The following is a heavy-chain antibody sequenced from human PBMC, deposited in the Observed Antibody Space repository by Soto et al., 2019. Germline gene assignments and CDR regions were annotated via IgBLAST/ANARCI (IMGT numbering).Heavy chain of an antibody. D-gene: IGHD2-21*01. CDR1: EFIFSSYW. CDR2: INSDGSST. CDR3: AKDIAVFNSHFGMDV. Sequence: GGSLRLSCAASEFIFSSYWMHWVRQAPGKGLVWVSRINSDGSSTNYADSVKGRFTISRDNAKNTLYLQMNSLRVEDTALYYCAKDIAVFNSHFGMDVWGQGTTVTVSS. V-gene: IGHV3-74*01. J-gene: IGHJ6*02.